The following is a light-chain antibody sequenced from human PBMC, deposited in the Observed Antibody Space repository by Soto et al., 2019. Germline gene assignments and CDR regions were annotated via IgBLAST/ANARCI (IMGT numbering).Light chain of an antibody. J-gene: IGKJ1*01. CDR2: GAF. CDR1: QSVSSSY. Sequence: EIVLTQSPGTLSLSVGERATLSCRASQSVSSSYLAWYQQKHGQAPRLLIYGAFSRATGIPDRCSGSGSGTDFTLTISRLEPEAFAVYYCQQYGSSRTFGQGTKVDIK. CDR3: QQYGSSRT. V-gene: IGKV3-20*01.